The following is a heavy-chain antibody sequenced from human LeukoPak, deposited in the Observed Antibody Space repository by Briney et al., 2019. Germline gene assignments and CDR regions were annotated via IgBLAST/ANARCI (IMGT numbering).Heavy chain of an antibody. D-gene: IGHD4-11*01. Sequence: ASVKVSCKASGGTFSSYAISWVRQAPGQGLEWMGRIIPIFGTANYAQKFQGRVTITTDESTSTAYMELSSLRSEDTAVYYCATPSNYEYYYYYYMDVWGKGTTVTVSS. CDR3: ATPSNYEYYYYYYMDV. CDR1: GGTFSSYA. V-gene: IGHV1-69*05. CDR2: IIPIFGTA. J-gene: IGHJ6*03.